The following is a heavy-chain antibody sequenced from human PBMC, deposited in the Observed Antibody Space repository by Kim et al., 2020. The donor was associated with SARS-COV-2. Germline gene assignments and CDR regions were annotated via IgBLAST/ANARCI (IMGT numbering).Heavy chain of an antibody. D-gene: IGHD6-19*01. CDR3: ARHSSGWYPYYFDY. CDR2: IYSGGST. J-gene: IGHJ4*02. Sequence: GGSLRLSCAASGFTVSSNYMSWVRQAPGKGLEWVSVIYSGGSTYYADSVKGRFTISRDNSKNTLYLQMNSLRAEDTAVYYCARHSSGWYPYYFDYWGQGTLVTDSS. CDR1: GFTVSSNY. V-gene: IGHV3-66*04.